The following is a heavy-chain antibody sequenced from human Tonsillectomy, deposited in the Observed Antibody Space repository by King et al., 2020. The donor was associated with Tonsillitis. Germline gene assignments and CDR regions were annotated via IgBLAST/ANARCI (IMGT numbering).Heavy chain of an antibody. V-gene: IGHV3-23*04. CDR1: GFTFSSSA. CDR2: ISGSGGRT. J-gene: IGHJ4*02. CDR3: AKVDPFDY. Sequence: VQLVESGGGLVQPGGSLRLSRAASGFTFSSSAMSWVRQAPGKGLEWVSAISGSGGRTYYADSVKGRFTISRDNSKSTLYLQMNSLRVEDTAVYYCAKVDPFDYWGQGTLVTVSS. D-gene: IGHD3/OR15-3a*01.